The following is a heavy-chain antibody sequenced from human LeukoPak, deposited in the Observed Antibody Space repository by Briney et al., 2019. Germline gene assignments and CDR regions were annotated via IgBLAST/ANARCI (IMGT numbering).Heavy chain of an antibody. V-gene: IGHV1-69*13. J-gene: IGHJ6*02. Sequence: GASVKVSCKASGGTLNSFAISWVRQAPGQGLEWMGGIIPIFGTANFAQKFQGGVTITADESTNTAYMELSSLRSEDTAVYYCASRYCSDGRCGSSYYYYYGMDVWGQGTTVTVSS. CDR3: ASRYCSDGRCGSSYYYYYGMDV. D-gene: IGHD2-15*01. CDR1: GGTLNSFA. CDR2: IIPIFGTA.